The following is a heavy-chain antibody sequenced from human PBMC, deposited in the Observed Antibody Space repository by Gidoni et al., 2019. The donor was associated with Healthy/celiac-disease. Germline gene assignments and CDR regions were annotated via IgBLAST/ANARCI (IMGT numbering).Heavy chain of an antibody. V-gene: IGHV3-33*01. D-gene: IGHD3-10*01. J-gene: IGHJ4*02. CDR2: IWYDGSNK. Sequence: QVQLVESGGGVVQPGRSLRLSCAASGFTFSSYGMHWVRQAPGKGLEWVAFIWYDGSNKYYADSVKGRFTISRDNSKNTLYLQMNSLRAEDTAVYYCARDRARKGSAYFDYWGQGTLVTVSS. CDR3: ARDRARKGSAYFDY. CDR1: GFTFSSYG.